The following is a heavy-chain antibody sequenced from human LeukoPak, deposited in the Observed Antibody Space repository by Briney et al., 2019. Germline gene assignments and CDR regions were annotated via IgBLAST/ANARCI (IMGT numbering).Heavy chain of an antibody. CDR2: IFHSGTT. CDR3: ARRDSGSQFLDY. D-gene: IGHD1-26*01. Sequence: PSETLSLTCTVSGASIGNSTYYWGWIRQPPGKGLEWIGSIFHSGTTYYNPSLKSRVTISVDTSHNQFSLKLTSVTAADTAVYYCARRDSGSQFLDYWGQGTLVTVSS. J-gene: IGHJ4*02. V-gene: IGHV4-39*01. CDR1: GASIGNSTYY.